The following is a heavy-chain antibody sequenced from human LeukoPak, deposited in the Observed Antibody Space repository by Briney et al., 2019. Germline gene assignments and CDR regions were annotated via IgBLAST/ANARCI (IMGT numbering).Heavy chain of an antibody. CDR3: ARERVD. CDR2: ISYDGSNK. J-gene: IGHJ4*02. D-gene: IGHD5/OR15-5a*01. V-gene: IGHV3-30*03. Sequence: PGGSLRLSCAASGFTFSSYSMNWVRQAPGKGLEWVAVISYDGSNKYYADSVKGRFTISRDNSKNTLYLQMNSLRAEDTAVYYCARERVDWGQGTLVTVSS. CDR1: GFTFSSYS.